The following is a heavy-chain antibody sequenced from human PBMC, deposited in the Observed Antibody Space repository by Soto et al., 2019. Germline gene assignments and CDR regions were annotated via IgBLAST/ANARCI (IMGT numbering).Heavy chain of an antibody. J-gene: IGHJ4*02. Sequence: GGSLRLSCAASGFTFSSYAMSWVRQAPGKGLEWVSAISGSGGSTYYADPVKGRFTISRDNSKNTLYLQMNSLRAEDTAVYYCAKGRTYYDILTGYAPPFDYWGQGTLVTVSS. CDR1: GFTFSSYA. CDR2: ISGSGGST. CDR3: AKGRTYYDILTGYAPPFDY. V-gene: IGHV3-23*01. D-gene: IGHD3-9*01.